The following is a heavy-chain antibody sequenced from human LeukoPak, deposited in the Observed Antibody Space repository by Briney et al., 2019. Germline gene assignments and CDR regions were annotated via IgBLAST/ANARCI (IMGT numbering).Heavy chain of an antibody. CDR2: ISYDGSNK. D-gene: IGHD6-19*01. CDR3: ARDGGSGWYVVYYFDY. CDR1: GFTFSSYA. J-gene: IGHJ4*02. Sequence: GGSLRLSCAASGFTFSSYAMHWVRQAPGKGLEWVAVISYDGSNKYYADPVKGRFTISRDNSKNTLYLQMNSLRAEDTAVYYCARDGGSGWYVVYYFDYWGQGTLVTVSS. V-gene: IGHV3-30-3*01.